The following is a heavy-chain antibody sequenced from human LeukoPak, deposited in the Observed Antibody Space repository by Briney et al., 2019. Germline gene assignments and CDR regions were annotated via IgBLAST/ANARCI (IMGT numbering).Heavy chain of an antibody. CDR3: ARDTTYYGILTGYKTLDY. Sequence: ASVNVSCKASGYTFTSYAMNWVRQAPGQGLEWMGWINTNTGNPTYAQGFTGRFVFSLDTSVSTAYLQISSLKAEDTAVYYCARDTTYYGILTGYKTLDYWGQGTLVTVSS. CDR1: GYTFTSYA. CDR2: INTNTGNP. J-gene: IGHJ4*02. D-gene: IGHD3-9*01. V-gene: IGHV7-4-1*02.